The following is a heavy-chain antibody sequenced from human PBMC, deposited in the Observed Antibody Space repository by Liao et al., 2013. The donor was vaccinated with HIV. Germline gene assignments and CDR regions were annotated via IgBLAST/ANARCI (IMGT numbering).Heavy chain of an antibody. D-gene: IGHD3-22*01. J-gene: IGHJ6*03. CDR3: ARARWGYDTSGLRLYYHYMDV. CDR2: IYYSGST. Sequence: QVQLQQWGAGLLKPSETLSLTCTVSGGSISSSSYYWGWIRQPPGKGLEWIGSIYYSGSTYYNPSLKSRVTISVDTSKNQFSLKLRSVTAADTAVYYCARARWGYDTSGLRLYYHYMDVWGKGTTVTVSS. CDR1: GGSISSSSYY. V-gene: IGHV4-39*07.